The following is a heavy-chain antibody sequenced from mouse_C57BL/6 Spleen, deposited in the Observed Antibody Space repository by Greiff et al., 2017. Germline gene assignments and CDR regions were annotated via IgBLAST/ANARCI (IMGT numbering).Heavy chain of an antibody. D-gene: IGHD2-4*01. CDR2: ISGGGGNT. CDR3: ARHEVDYDYSWFAY. V-gene: IGHV5-9*01. CDR1: GFTFSSYT. Sequence: DVHLVESGGGLVKPGGSLKLSCAASGFTFSSYTMSWVRQTPEKRLEWVATISGGGGNTYYPDSVKGRFTISRDNAKNTLYLQMSSLRSEDTALYYCARHEVDYDYSWFAYWGQGTLVTVSA. J-gene: IGHJ3*01.